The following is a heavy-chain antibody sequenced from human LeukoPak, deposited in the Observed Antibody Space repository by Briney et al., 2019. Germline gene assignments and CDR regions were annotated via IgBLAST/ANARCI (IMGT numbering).Heavy chain of an antibody. CDR1: GFSFSTSG. V-gene: IGHV3-30*02. CDR2: IQSDGGNE. J-gene: IGHJ4*02. CDR3: VRDGAHWDLDY. Sequence: TGGSLRLSCAASGFSFSTSGMHWIRQAPGKGLEWVAFIQSDGGNEYYADSVKGRFTISRDNFKNTVHLQMNSLRAEDTAMYYCVRDGAHWDLDYWGQGTLVTVSS. D-gene: IGHD7-27*01.